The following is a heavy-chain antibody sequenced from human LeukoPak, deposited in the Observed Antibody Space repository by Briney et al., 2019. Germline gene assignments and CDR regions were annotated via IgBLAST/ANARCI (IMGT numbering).Heavy chain of an antibody. CDR3: AKDGIAAAYYYYMDV. J-gene: IGHJ6*03. Sequence: GRSLRLSCAASGFTFDDYAMHWVRQAPGKGLEWVSGISWNSGSICYADSVKGRFTISRDNAKNPLYLQMNSLRAEDTALYYGAKDGIAAAYYYYMDVWGKGTTVTVSS. CDR1: GFTFDDYA. CDR2: ISWNSGSI. V-gene: IGHV3-9*01. D-gene: IGHD6-13*01.